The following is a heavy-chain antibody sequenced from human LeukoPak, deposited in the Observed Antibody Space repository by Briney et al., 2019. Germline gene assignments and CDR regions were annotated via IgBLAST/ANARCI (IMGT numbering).Heavy chain of an antibody. CDR3: ARDDQYYYYGMDV. CDR2: INHSGST. D-gene: IGHD1-1*01. V-gene: IGHV4-34*01. Sequence: PSETLSLTCAVYGGSFSGYYWSWIRQPPGKGLEWIGEINHSGSTNYNPSLKSRVTISVDTSKNQFSLKLSSVTAADTAVYYCARDDQYYYYGMDVWGQGTTVTVSS. J-gene: IGHJ6*02. CDR1: GGSFSGYY.